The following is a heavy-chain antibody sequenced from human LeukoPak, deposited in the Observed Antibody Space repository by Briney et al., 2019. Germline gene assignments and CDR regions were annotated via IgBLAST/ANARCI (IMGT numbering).Heavy chain of an antibody. CDR2: IYYSGST. V-gene: IGHV4-39*01. D-gene: IGHD3-10*01. CDR3: ARPESYYYGSGSHPNWFDP. J-gene: IGHJ5*02. Sequence: PSETLSLTCTVSGGSISSSSYYWGWIRQPPGKGLEWIGSIYYSGSTYYNPSLKSRLTISVDTSKNQFSLKLSSVTAADTAVYYCARPESYYYGSGSHPNWFDPWGQGTLVTVSS. CDR1: GGSISSSSYY.